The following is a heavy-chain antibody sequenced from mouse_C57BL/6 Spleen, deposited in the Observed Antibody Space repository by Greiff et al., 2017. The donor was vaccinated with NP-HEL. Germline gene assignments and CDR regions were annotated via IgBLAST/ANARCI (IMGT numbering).Heavy chain of an antibody. D-gene: IGHD5-1-1*01. CDR1: GFTFSSYA. CDR3: ARYTDGYAMDY. J-gene: IGHJ4*01. Sequence: DVKLVESGGGLVKPGGSLKLSCAASGFTFSSYAMSWVRQTPEKRLEWVATISDGGSYTYYPDNVKGRFTISRDNAKNNPYLQMSHLKSEDTAMYYCARYTDGYAMDYWGQGTSVTVSS. CDR2: ISDGGSYT. V-gene: IGHV5-4*03.